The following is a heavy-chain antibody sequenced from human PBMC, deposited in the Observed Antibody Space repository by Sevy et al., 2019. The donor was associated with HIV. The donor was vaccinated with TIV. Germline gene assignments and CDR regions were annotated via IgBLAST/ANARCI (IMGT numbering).Heavy chain of an antibody. V-gene: IGHV3-11*06. Sequence: GGSPRLSCAATGFSLNDYYMTWIRQAPGKGLEWVSYISGDSGHTNYAESVKGRFTISRDKTKNFVYLQMDGLRAEDTATYYCARDGNSGYYFNYYYYGMDVWGQGTTVTVSS. D-gene: IGHD3-22*01. J-gene: IGHJ6*02. CDR2: ISGDSGHT. CDR3: ARDGNSGYYFNYYYYGMDV. CDR1: GFSLNDYY.